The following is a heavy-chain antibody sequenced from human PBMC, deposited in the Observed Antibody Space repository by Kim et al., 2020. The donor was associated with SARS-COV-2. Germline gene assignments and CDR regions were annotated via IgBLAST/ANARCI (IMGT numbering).Heavy chain of an antibody. CDR3: ARAVAGRIDY. CDR2: NK. Sequence: NKYDAASVKGRFTVSRANSKNTLYLQMNSLRAKDTAVYYCARAVAGRIDYWGQGTLVTVSS. D-gene: IGHD6-19*01. V-gene: IGHV3-33*01. J-gene: IGHJ4*02.